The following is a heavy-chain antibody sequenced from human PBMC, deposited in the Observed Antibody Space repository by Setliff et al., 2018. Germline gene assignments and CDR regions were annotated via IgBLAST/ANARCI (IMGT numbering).Heavy chain of an antibody. D-gene: IGHD3-10*01. V-gene: IGHV1-69*05. Sequence: ASVKVSCKASGGTFSSYAISWVRQAPGQGLEWMGGIIPIFGTANYAQKFQGRVTITTDESTSTAYMELRSLRSDDTAVYYCARDSPNYYGSGSYGAFDIWGQGTMVTVSS. CDR1: GGTFSSYA. CDR2: IIPIFGTA. J-gene: IGHJ3*02. CDR3: ARDSPNYYGSGSYGAFDI.